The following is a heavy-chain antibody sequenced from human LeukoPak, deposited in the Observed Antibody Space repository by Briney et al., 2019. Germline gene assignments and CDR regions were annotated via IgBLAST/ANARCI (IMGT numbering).Heavy chain of an antibody. D-gene: IGHD3-9*01. V-gene: IGHV4-39*01. CDR3: ARPRAWYYDIYFDP. J-gene: IGHJ5*02. CDR1: GASISGSSHYF. Sequence: PSETLSLTCTVSGASISGSSHYFWGWIRQTPGKGLEWIGSIYYSGITYYTPSLRSRLTISVDTSRNQFSLKLSSVTAADTAVYYCARPRAWYYDIYFDPWGQGTLVTVSS. CDR2: IYYSGIT.